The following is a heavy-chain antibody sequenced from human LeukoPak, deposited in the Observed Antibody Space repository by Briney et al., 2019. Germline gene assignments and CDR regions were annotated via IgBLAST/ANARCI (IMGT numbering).Heavy chain of an antibody. Sequence: PSETLSLTCTVSGYSITGGYYWGWIRQPPGEGLEWIGSIYHTGSTYYNPSLKSRVTLSVDTSKSQFSLKLTSVTAADTAVYYCASGGFYGQVRGWGQGTLVTVSS. CDR3: ASGGFYGQVRG. CDR2: IYHTGST. V-gene: IGHV4-38-2*02. D-gene: IGHD2/OR15-2a*01. CDR1: GYSITGGYY. J-gene: IGHJ4*02.